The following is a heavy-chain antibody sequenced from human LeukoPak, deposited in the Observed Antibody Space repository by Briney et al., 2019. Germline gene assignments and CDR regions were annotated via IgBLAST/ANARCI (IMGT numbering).Heavy chain of an antibody. D-gene: IGHD4-17*01. CDR3: ARPPYGVLDY. CDR1: GCSFNTYW. V-gene: IGHV3-7*01. CDR2: IKQDGSEK. J-gene: IGHJ4*02. Sequence: GGSLRLSCAVSGCSFNTYWMTWVRQAPGKGLEWVANIKQDGSEKYYVDSVKGRFTISRDNAKNSLYLQMNSLRAEDTAVYYCARPPYGVLDYWGQGTLVTVSS.